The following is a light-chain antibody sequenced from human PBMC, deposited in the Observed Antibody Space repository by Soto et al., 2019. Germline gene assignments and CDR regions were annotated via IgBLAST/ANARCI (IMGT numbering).Light chain of an antibody. Sequence: IQITHSPLLFAGSXSDCHTIPXXASQGIGNAVGWYQEKPGKRPKVLIDGASNLRCGVPPRFSGSGSGTDFTLDISSLQAEDCVSDCSLQDINFPWTFCEGAKVDVK. CDR1: QGIGNA. J-gene: IGKJ1*01. CDR3: LQDINFPWT. V-gene: IGKV1-6*01. CDR2: GAS.